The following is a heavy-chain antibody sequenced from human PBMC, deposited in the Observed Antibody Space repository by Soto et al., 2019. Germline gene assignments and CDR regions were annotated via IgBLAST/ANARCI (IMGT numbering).Heavy chain of an antibody. CDR1: GGSFSGYY. D-gene: IGHD6-13*01. CDR3: ARGISTSSTSYNWFDP. V-gene: IGHV4-34*01. J-gene: IGHJ5*02. Sequence: SETLSLTCAVYGGSFSGYYWSWIRQPPGKGLEWIGEINHSGSTNYNPSLKSRVTISVDTSKNQFSLKLSSVTAADTAVYYCARGISTSSTSYNWFDPWGQGTLVT. CDR2: INHSGST.